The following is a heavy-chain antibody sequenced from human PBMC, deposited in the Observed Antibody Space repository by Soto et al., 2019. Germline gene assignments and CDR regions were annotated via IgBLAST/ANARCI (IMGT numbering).Heavy chain of an antibody. CDR1: GGSTSSSSDS. CDR3: ARPYSSGWWDYYYGMDV. J-gene: IGHJ6*02. CDR2: IYYSGST. Sequence: SETLFLTCTVSGGSTSSSSDSSGWLRQPPRKGQVWIGSIYYSGSTYYNPSPKSRGTISIHTSTNMFSLMLRSVTAADTAVYYCARPYSSGWWDYYYGMDVWGQGTTVTVS. D-gene: IGHD6-19*01. V-gene: IGHV4-39*01.